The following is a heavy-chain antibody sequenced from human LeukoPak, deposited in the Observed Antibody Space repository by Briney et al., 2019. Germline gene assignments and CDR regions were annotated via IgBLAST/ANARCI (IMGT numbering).Heavy chain of an antibody. Sequence: GGSLRLSCAASGFTFHNYAIHWVRQAPGKGLQWVSLTSGDGITTYFADSVKGRFTISRDNSKSSLFLQMNSLRTEDTALYYCARDHVYGGADYWGQGTLVTVSS. CDR1: GFTFHNYA. CDR2: TSGDGITT. CDR3: ARDHVYGGADY. J-gene: IGHJ4*02. D-gene: IGHD5/OR15-5a*01. V-gene: IGHV3-43*02.